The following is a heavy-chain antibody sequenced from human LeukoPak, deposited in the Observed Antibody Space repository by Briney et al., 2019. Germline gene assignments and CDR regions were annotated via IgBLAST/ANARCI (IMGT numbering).Heavy chain of an antibody. J-gene: IGHJ2*01. CDR3: ARGNYYYDSTDWVWFFDL. Sequence: GGSLRLSCAASGFTFANYWMTWVRQAPGKGLEWVANIKEDESEKYYVDSVRGRFTISRDNSDNSLFLQMRSLRAEDTAVYYCARGNYYYDSTDWVWFFDLWGRGTLVTVSS. CDR1: GFTFANYW. CDR2: IKEDESEK. D-gene: IGHD3-22*01. V-gene: IGHV3-7*01.